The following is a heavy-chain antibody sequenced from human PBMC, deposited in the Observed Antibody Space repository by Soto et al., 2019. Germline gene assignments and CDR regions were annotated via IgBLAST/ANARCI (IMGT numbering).Heavy chain of an antibody. CDR2: ISSSGSTI. D-gene: IGHD6-19*01. J-gene: IGHJ6*03. CDR3: ARDRYRQWLVDRRNYYYYMDV. V-gene: IGHV3-11*01. Sequence: GGSLRLSCAASGFTFSDYYMSWIRQAPGKGLEWVSYISSSGSTIYYADSVKGRFTISRDNAKNSLYLQMNSLRAEDTAVYYCARDRYRQWLVDRRNYYYYMDVWGKGTTVTVSS. CDR1: GFTFSDYY.